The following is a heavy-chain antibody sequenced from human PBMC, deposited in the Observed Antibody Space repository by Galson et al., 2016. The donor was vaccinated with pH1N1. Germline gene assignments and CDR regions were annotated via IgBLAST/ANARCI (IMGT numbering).Heavy chain of an antibody. D-gene: IGHD3-16*01. Sequence: PALVKPTQTLTLTCNFSGFSVRSSGMGVGWIRQPPGKALEWLAVIYWDDDKRYSPSLKSRLTITKDTSQNQVVLKMTNMDPADTATYYCAHREVMITNAFDFWGQGTMVTVSS. CDR1: GFSVRSSGMG. CDR3: AHREVMITNAFDF. J-gene: IGHJ3*01. CDR2: IYWDDDK. V-gene: IGHV2-5*02.